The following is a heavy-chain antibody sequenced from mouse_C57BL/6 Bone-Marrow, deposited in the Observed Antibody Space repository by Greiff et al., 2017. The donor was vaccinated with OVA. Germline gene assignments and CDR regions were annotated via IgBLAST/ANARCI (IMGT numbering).Heavy chain of an antibody. CDR2: ISNLAYSI. J-gene: IGHJ4*01. V-gene: IGHV5-15*01. Sequence: DVKLVESGGGLVQPGGSLKLSCAASGFNFSDYGMAWVRQAPRKGPEWVAFISNLAYSIYYADTVTGRFTISRENAKNTLYLEMSSLRSEDTAMYYCARYYYAMDYWGQGTSVTVSS. CDR1: GFNFSDYG. CDR3: ARYYYAMDY.